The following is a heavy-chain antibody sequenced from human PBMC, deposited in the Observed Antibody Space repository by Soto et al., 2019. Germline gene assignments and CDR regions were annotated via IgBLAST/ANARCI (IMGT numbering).Heavy chain of an antibody. CDR3: ARVAELYDSGGYYFPGHFDY. J-gene: IGHJ4*02. Sequence: QVQLVQSGAEVKKPGSSVKVSCKASGGTFSSYAISWVRQAPGQGLEWMGGIIPLFGTANYAQKFQGRVTNTADESTSTAYMELRSLRSEDTAVYYCARVAELYDSGGYYFPGHFDYWGQGTLVTVSS. CDR1: GGTFSSYA. D-gene: IGHD3-22*01. CDR2: IIPLFGTA. V-gene: IGHV1-69*01.